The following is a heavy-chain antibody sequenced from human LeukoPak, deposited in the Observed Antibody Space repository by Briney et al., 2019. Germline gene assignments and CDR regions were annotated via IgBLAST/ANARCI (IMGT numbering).Heavy chain of an antibody. J-gene: IGHJ4*02. Sequence: ASVKVSCKAFGYTFNNFGMCWLRQAPGQGPEWMGWMNIYKGNTNYAQKFQGRVTMTTDISTSTAYMELRRLRSDDTAVYYCARDLGNYYGPGSYDYYYFDYWGQGTLVTVAS. CDR3: ARDLGNYYGPGSYDYYYFDY. V-gene: IGHV1-18*04. CDR1: GYTFNNFG. CDR2: MNIYKGNT. D-gene: IGHD3-10*01.